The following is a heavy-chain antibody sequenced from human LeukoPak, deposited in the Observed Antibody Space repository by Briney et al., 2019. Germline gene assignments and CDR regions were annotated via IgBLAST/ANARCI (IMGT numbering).Heavy chain of an antibody. V-gene: IGHV3-21*01. CDR1: GFTFNSYS. D-gene: IGHD6-13*01. Sequence: PGRSLRLSCAASGFTFNSYSINWIRQAPGKGLEWVSPISSGSNYIYYADSVRGRFTTSRDDAKNSLYLQMNNLRADDTAVYYCARDGWPGSSYYRPFDYWGQGTLVTVSS. CDR3: ARDGWPGSSYYRPFDY. CDR2: ISSGSNYI. J-gene: IGHJ4*02.